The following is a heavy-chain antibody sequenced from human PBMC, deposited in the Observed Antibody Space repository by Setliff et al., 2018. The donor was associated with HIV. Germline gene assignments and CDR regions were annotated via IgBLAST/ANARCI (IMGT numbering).Heavy chain of an antibody. Sequence: PSETLSLTCTVSGGSIGSGNYYWNWIRQPAGKGLEWIGRIYISGSTNYNPSLESRVTISLDTSKNQFSLRLNSVTAADTAVFYCARGTTGYSTIWYRNGLTYYYYMDVWGKGTEVTVSS. J-gene: IGHJ6*03. CDR3: ARGTTGYSTIWYRNGLTYYYYMDV. D-gene: IGHD6-13*01. CDR1: GGSIGSGNYY. CDR2: IYISGST. V-gene: IGHV4-61*02.